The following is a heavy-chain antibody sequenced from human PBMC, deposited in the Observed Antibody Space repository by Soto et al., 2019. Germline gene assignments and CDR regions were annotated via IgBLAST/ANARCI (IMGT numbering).Heavy chain of an antibody. CDR1: GYPISSGYY. V-gene: IGHV4-38-2*01. J-gene: IGHJ5*02. CDR3: ARADTTYGDYPRNWFDP. D-gene: IGHD4-17*01. CDR2: IYHSGST. Sequence: SETLSLTCAVSGYPISSGYYWGWIRQPPGKGLEWIGSIYHSGSTYYNPSLKSRVTISVDTSKNQFSLKLSSVTAADTAVYYCARADTTYGDYPRNWFDPWGQGTLVTVSS.